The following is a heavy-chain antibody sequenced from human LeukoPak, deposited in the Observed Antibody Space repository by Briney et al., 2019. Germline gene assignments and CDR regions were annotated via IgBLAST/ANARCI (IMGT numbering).Heavy chain of an antibody. V-gene: IGHV3-48*02. CDR2: ISSGSGTM. Sequence: GRSLRLSCAASGFTFSAFSMNWVRQAPGKGLQWVSYISSGSGTMYYADSVKGRFTVSRDNAKNSLYLQMDSLRDEDTAVYYCARGRPYYFDYWGQGTLVTVSS. J-gene: IGHJ4*02. CDR3: ARGRPYYFDY. CDR1: GFTFSAFS.